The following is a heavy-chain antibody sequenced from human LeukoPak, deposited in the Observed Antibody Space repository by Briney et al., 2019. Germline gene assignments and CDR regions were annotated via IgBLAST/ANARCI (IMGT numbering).Heavy chain of an antibody. CDR3: ARDHHYYDSSPIY. D-gene: IGHD3-22*01. Sequence: GGSLRLSCAASGFTFSDYYMSWIRQAPGKGLEWVSYISGSGSTIYYADSVKGRFTISRDNAKNSLYLQMNSLRAEDTAVYYCARDHHYYDSSPIYWGQGTLVTVSS. CDR2: ISGSGSTI. J-gene: IGHJ4*02. V-gene: IGHV3-11*04. CDR1: GFTFSDYY.